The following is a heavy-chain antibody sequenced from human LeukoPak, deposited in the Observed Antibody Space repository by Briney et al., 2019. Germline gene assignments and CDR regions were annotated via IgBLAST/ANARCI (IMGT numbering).Heavy chain of an antibody. CDR1: GGSISSSSYY. D-gene: IGHD5-18*01. Sequence: SETLSLTCTVSGGSISSSSYYWGWIRQPAGKGLEWIGRVHTVGSADYNPSLESRVTMSLDTSKNQVSLRLTSVTAADTALYYCSRGCTYADFDYWGQGTLVTVSS. CDR3: SRGCTYADFDY. J-gene: IGHJ4*02. CDR2: VHTVGSA. V-gene: IGHV4-61*02.